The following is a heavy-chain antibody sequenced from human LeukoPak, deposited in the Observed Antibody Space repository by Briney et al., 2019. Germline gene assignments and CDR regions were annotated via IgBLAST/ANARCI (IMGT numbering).Heavy chain of an antibody. CDR3: TRGAPQADVFDI. CDR2: FKSKVAGGTT. CDR1: GFTFSSYS. V-gene: IGHV3-15*01. J-gene: IGHJ3*02. D-gene: IGHD1-26*01. Sequence: GGSLRLSCAASGFTFSSYSMNWVRQAPGRGLEWVGRFKSKVAGGTTDYAAPVAGRFTISRDYSKNMLYLQMNSLKTEDTGVYYCTRGAPQADVFDIWGQGTMVTVSS.